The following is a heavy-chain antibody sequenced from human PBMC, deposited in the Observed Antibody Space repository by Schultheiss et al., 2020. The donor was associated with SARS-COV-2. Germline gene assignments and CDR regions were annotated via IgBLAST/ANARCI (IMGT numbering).Heavy chain of an antibody. CDR2: IFHSGST. D-gene: IGHD6-19*01. J-gene: IGHJ5*02. CDR3: ARGGWLAPPYNWFDP. V-gene: IGHV4-59*01. CDR1: GGSISSYY. Sequence: SETLSLTCTVSGGSISSYYWSWIRQPPGKGLEWIGHIFHSGSTFYNPSLKSRVAMSVDTSKNQFSLNLSSVTAADTAVYYCARGGWLAPPYNWFDPWGQGTLVTVSS.